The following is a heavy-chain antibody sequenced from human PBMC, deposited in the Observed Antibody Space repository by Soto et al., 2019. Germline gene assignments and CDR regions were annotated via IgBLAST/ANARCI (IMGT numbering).Heavy chain of an antibody. CDR3: ATSVGIAPTGEDGMDV. J-gene: IGHJ6*02. Sequence: SVKVSCKASGDTFSIYGFSWVRQAPGQGPEWIGGIIPILTTPNYAQKFQGRVTIVADESTTTVYMELSSLRFEDTAVYYCATSVGIAPTGEDGMDVWGQGTSATVSS. CDR2: IIPILTTP. CDR1: GDTFSIYG. D-gene: IGHD2-8*02. V-gene: IGHV1-69*13.